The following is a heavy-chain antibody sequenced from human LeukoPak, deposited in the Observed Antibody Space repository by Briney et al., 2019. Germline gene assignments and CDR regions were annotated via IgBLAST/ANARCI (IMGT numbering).Heavy chain of an antibody. CDR1: GLTISGHW. CDR3: AREWYEYGGDSGGY. J-gene: IGHJ4*02. V-gene: IGHV3-7*01. CDR2: IKEDGSEA. Sequence: GESLRLSCAASGLTISGHWMAWVRQAPGKGLEWVAGIKEDGSEAHYVDSVKGRFTISRGNAKNSLYLQMASLRAEDTATYYCAREWYEYGGDSGGYWGQGTLVTVSS. D-gene: IGHD2-21*02.